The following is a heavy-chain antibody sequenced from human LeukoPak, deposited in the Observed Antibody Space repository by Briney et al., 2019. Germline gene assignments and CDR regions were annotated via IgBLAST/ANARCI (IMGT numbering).Heavy chain of an antibody. J-gene: IGHJ4*02. CDR2: IYKIRTT. D-gene: IGHD2-15*01. V-gene: IGHV4-59*02. CDR1: GDSVTGYF. CDR3: VIGVGWQPDY. Sequence: PSETLSLTCTVFGDSVTGYFLNWVRQPPGKGLEWIGHIYKIRTTNYNPSLKSRLTISADTSKNQFSLQLRSVTAADTAVYYCVIGVGWQPDYWGQGALVTVSS.